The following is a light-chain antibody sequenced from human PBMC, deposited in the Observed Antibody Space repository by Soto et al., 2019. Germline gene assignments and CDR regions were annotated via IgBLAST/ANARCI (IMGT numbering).Light chain of an antibody. Sequence: EIVLTQSPGTLSLSPGERATLSCRASQSVSATYLAWYQQKPGQAPRLLIYGASNRATGIPDRFTGSGSGTEFTLTISRLQPEDVATYYCQHWSFGQGTKVEI. V-gene: IGKV3-20*01. J-gene: IGKJ1*01. CDR3: QHWS. CDR2: GAS. CDR1: QSVSATY.